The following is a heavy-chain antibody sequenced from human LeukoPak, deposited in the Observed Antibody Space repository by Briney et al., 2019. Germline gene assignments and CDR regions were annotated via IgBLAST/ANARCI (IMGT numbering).Heavy chain of an antibody. J-gene: IGHJ4*02. V-gene: IGHV5-51*01. CDR1: GYSFTSYW. CDR3: ARQIGFLESLQEESYFDY. CDR2: IYPGDSDT. D-gene: IGHD3-3*01. Sequence: GESLKISCKGSGYSFTSYWIGWVRQMPGKGLEWMGIIYPGDSDTRYSPSFQGQVTISADKSISTAYLQWSSLKASDTAMYYCARQIGFLESLQEESYFDYWGQGTLVTVSS.